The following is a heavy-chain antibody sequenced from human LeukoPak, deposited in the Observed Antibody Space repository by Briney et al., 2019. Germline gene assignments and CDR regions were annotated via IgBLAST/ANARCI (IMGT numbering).Heavy chain of an antibody. D-gene: IGHD4-23*01. CDR1: GYAFTNFG. CDR3: ARRHLIGNGYLDR. J-gene: IGHJ4*02. V-gene: IGHV1-18*01. CDR2: ISTFNGNT. Sequence: ASVRVSCKASGYAFTNFGISWVRQAPGQGLAWLGWISTFNGNTNYAQILQDRVTMTTDTSTNTAYLEVRSLSSDDTAVYYCARRHLIGNGYLDRWGQGTLVTVSS.